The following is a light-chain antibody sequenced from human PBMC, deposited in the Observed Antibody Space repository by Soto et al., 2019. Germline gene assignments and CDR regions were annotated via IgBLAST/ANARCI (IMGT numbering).Light chain of an antibody. V-gene: IGKV3-11*01. CDR2: DAS. J-gene: IGKJ5*01. Sequence: IVLSQSPATLSLSPGERATLSCRASQSVSSYLAWYQQKPGQAPRLLIYDASNRATGIPARFSGSGSGTDFTLTISSLEPEDFAVYYCQQRSNWPPLTFGQGTRLAI. CDR1: QSVSSY. CDR3: QQRSNWPPLT.